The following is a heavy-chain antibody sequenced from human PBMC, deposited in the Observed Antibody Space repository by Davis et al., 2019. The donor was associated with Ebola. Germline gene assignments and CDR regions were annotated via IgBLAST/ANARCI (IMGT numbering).Heavy chain of an antibody. Sequence: AASVKVSCKASGYTFTSYYMHWVRQAPGQGLEWMGIINPSGGSTSYAQKFQGRVTMTRDTSTSTAYMELSGLRSDATGVYYCARGVGYKYGIIDYWGQGTLVSVSS. CDR3: ARGVGYKYGIIDY. CDR1: GYTFTSYY. D-gene: IGHD5-18*01. V-gene: IGHV1-46*01. CDR2: INPSGGST. J-gene: IGHJ4*02.